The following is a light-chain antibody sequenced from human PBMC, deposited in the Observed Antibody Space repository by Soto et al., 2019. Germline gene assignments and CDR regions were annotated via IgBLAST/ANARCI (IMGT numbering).Light chain of an antibody. V-gene: IGKV1-5*03. CDR2: TAS. CDR3: QQYNSYSLT. J-gene: IGKJ3*01. Sequence: DIQMTQSRTTLSASIGDRVTITCRASQSISSWLAWYQQKPGKAPNLLIYTASNLESGVPSRFSGSGSGTEFTLTISSLQPDDFATYYCQQYNSYSLTFGPGTKVDIK. CDR1: QSISSW.